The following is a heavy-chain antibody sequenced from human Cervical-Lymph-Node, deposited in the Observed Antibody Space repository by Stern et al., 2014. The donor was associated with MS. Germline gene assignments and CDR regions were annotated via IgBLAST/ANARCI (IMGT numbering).Heavy chain of an antibody. CDR2: ISPYNGYT. V-gene: IGHV1-18*01. J-gene: IGHJ4*02. CDR1: GYTFTDYA. CDR3: AVLSVDADFDY. Sequence: QVQLVESGAEVKKPGASVKVSCTASGYTFTDYAISWVRQAPGQGLEWMAWISPYNGYTNFAQEVQGRVSLTTDTATSTAYMELRSLRSDDTAVYYCAVLSVDADFDYWGQGTLVTVSS. D-gene: IGHD5-18*01.